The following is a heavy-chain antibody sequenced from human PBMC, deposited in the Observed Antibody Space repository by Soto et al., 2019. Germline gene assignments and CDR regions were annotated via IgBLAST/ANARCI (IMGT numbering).Heavy chain of an antibody. CDR1: GDSISSPDYY. CDR2: VYYRGSI. Sequence: KPSETLSLTCTVSGDSISSPDYYWSWIRQAPGKGLELIGYVYYRGSIYYTPSFESRVSILIDTSKNQFSLRLTSVTAADSAVYFCARVTFTPNWFDSWGQGILVTVSS. V-gene: IGHV4-30-4*01. J-gene: IGHJ5*01. D-gene: IGHD3-16*01. CDR3: ARVTFTPNWFDS.